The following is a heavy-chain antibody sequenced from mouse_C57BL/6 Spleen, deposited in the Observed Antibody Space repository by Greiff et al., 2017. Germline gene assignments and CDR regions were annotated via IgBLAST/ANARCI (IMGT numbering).Heavy chain of an antibody. D-gene: IGHD1-2*01. CDR2: IDPENGDT. J-gene: IGHJ3*01. CDR3: TTPVATLFAY. CDR1: GFNIKDDY. V-gene: IGHV14-4*01. Sequence: VQLQQSGAELVRPGASVKLSCTASGFNIKDDYMHWVKQRPEQGLEWIGWIDPENGDTEYASKFQGKATITADTSSNTAYLQLSSLTSEDTAVYYCTTPVATLFAYWGQGTLVTVSA.